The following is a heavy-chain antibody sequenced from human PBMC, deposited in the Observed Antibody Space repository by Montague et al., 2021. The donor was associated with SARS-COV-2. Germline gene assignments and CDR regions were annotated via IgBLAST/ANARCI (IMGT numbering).Heavy chain of an antibody. V-gene: IGHV3-7*01. Sequence: SLRLSCAASGFTFSSYWMSWVRQAPGKGLEWVANIKQDGSEKYYVDSVKGRFTISRDNAKNSLYLQMNSLRAEDTAVYYCALADYTTGQDSFDVWGQGTIVTVSS. CDR1: GFTFSSYW. D-gene: IGHD2-2*02. J-gene: IGHJ3*01. CDR3: ALADYTTGQDSFDV. CDR2: IKQDGSEK.